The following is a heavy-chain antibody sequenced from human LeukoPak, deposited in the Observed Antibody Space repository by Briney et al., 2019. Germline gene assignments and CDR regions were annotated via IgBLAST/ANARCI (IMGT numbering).Heavy chain of an antibody. V-gene: IGHV3-48*04. CDR3: ARVDRDTEFFDY. CDR1: GFAFSSDS. Sequence: PGGSLRLSCAASGFAFSSDSMDWVRQAPGKGLDWVSYISTSSSIIYYADSVKGRFTISRDNAKNSLYLQMNSLRAEDTAVYYCARVDRDTEFFDYWGQGTLVTVSS. J-gene: IGHJ4*02. CDR2: ISTSSSII. D-gene: IGHD3-16*02.